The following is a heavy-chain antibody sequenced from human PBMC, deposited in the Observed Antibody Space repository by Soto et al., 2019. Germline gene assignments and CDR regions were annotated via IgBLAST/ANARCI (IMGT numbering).Heavy chain of an antibody. J-gene: IGHJ6*02. CDR2: VKSKTDGGTT. CDR1: GFSFGYAW. D-gene: IGHD2-15*01. CDR3: TTDCSGGSCYPGAHYYYYGMDV. Sequence: PGGSLRLSCAASGFSFGYAWMSWVRQAPGKGLEWVGRVKSKTDGGTTDYAAPVKGRSTISRDDSKTTIYLQMNSLKTEDTAVYYCTTDCSGGSCYPGAHYYYYGMDVWGPGTTVTVSS. V-gene: IGHV3-15*01.